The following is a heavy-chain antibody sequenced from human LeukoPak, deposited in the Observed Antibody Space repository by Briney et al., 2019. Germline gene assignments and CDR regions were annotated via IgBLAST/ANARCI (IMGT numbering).Heavy chain of an antibody. D-gene: IGHD3-3*01. Sequence: PSETLSLTCTVSGGSISSHFWSWIRQPPGKGLEWVGNMSYSGITNYNPSLKSRVTISVDTSKNQFSLKLTSVTAADTAVYYCARVPLPNYDFWSGFTAFDVWGQGTMVTVSS. V-gene: IGHV4-59*11. CDR3: ARVPLPNYDFWSGFTAFDV. CDR1: GGSISSHF. CDR2: MSYSGIT. J-gene: IGHJ3*01.